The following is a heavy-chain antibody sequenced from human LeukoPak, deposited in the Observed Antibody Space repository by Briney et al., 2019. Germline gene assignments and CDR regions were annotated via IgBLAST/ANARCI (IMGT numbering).Heavy chain of an antibody. V-gene: IGHV1-2*02. CDR1: GYTFTCYY. CDR3: AVLYGSGSLYGMDV. Sequence: ASVKVSCKASGYTFTCYYMHWVRQAPGQGLEWMGWINPNSGGTNYAQKFQGRVTMTRDTSISTAYMELSRLRSDDTAVYYCAVLYGSGSLYGMDVWGQGTTVTVSS. CDR2: INPNSGGT. D-gene: IGHD3-10*01. J-gene: IGHJ6*02.